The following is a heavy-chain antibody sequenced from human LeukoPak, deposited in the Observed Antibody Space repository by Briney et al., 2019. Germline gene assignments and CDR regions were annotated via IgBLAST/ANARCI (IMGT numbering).Heavy chain of an antibody. CDR3: ARGSNYFDSSAYSYFQY. D-gene: IGHD3-22*01. CDR1: GFTFSSYS. CDR2: ISSSSSSYI. J-gene: IGHJ1*01. V-gene: IGHV3-21*01. Sequence: GGSLRLSCAASGFTFSSYSMNWVRQAPGKGLEWVSSISSSSSSYIYYADSVKGRFTVSRDNAKDSLYLQMNSLRAEDTAVYYCARGSNYFDSSAYSYFQYWGQGTLVTVSS.